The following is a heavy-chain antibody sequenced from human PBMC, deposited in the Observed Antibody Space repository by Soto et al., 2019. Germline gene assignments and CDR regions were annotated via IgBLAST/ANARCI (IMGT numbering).Heavy chain of an antibody. Sequence: ASVKVSCKASGYTFTSYGISWVRQAPGQGLEWMGWISAYNGNTNYAQKLQGRVTMTTDTSTSTAYMELRSLRSDDTAVYYCARDVPTLVAVAATIAFDIWGQGTMVTVSS. V-gene: IGHV1-18*01. CDR3: ARDVPTLVAVAATIAFDI. D-gene: IGHD6-19*01. J-gene: IGHJ3*02. CDR2: ISAYNGNT. CDR1: GYTFTSYG.